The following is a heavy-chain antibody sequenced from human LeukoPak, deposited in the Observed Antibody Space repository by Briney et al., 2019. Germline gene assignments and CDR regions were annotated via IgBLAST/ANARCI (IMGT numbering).Heavy chain of an antibody. CDR1: GGSFSGYY. J-gene: IGHJ5*02. CDR2: INHSGST. CDR3: ARGHRSLVVVTAINWFDP. D-gene: IGHD2-21*02. V-gene: IGHV4-34*01. Sequence: SETLSPTCAVYGGSFSGYYWSWIRQPPGKGLEWIGEINHSGSTNYNPSLKSRVTISVDTSKNQFSLKLSSVTAADTAVYYCARGHRSLVVVTAINWFDPWGQGTLVTVSS.